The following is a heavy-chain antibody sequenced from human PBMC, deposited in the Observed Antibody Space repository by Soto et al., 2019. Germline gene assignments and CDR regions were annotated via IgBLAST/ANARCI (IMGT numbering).Heavy chain of an antibody. Sequence: ASVKVSCKASGYTFTSYGISWVRQAPGQGLEWMEWISAYNGNTNYAQKLQGRVTMTTDTSTSTAYMELRSLRSDDTAVYYCARVPDYYDSSGPRGAAFDIWGQGTMVTVSS. D-gene: IGHD3-22*01. V-gene: IGHV1-18*01. CDR2: ISAYNGNT. CDR1: GYTFTSYG. J-gene: IGHJ3*02. CDR3: ARVPDYYDSSGPRGAAFDI.